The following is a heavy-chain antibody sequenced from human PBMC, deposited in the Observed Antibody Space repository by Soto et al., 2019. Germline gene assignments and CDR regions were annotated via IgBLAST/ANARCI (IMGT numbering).Heavy chain of an antibody. J-gene: IGHJ5*02. D-gene: IGHD5-12*01. V-gene: IGHV1-69*12. CDR3: ARRGYDDVRGCNWFDP. CDR1: GGTFSSYA. Sequence: QVQLVQSGAEVKKPGSSVKVSCKASGGTFSSYAISWVRQAPGQGLEWMGGIIPIFGTANYAQKFQGRVTITADETTSTPNMGLSSLRTQDRAVYYWARRGYDDVRGCNWFDPWGQGTLVTVSA. CDR2: IIPIFGTA.